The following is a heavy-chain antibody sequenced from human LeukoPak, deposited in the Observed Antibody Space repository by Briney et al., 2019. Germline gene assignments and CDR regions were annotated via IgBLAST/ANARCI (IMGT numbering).Heavy chain of an antibody. J-gene: IGHJ6*03. CDR2: IIPIFGTA. CDR3: AGSKVDTVYYYYMDV. D-gene: IGHD5-18*01. Sequence: SVKVSCKASGGTFSSYAISWVRQAPGQGLEWMGGIIPIFGTANYAQMFQGRVTITTDESTSTAYMELSSLRSEDTAVYYCAGSKVDTVYYYYMDVWGKGTTVTVSS. V-gene: IGHV1-69*05. CDR1: GGTFSSYA.